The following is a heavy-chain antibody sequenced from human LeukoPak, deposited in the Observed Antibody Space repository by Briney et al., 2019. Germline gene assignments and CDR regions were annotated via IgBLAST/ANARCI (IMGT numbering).Heavy chain of an antibody. CDR3: ARSYGTYYYYYMDV. CDR2: IIPIFGTA. J-gene: IGHJ6*03. CDR1: GGTFSSYA. V-gene: IGHV1-69*05. D-gene: IGHD1-1*01. Sequence: GASVKVSCKASGGTFSSYAISWVRQAPGQGLEWMGGIIPIFGTANYAQKFQGRVTITTDESTSTAYMELSSLRSGDTAVYYCARSYGTYYYYYMDVWGKGTTVTVSS.